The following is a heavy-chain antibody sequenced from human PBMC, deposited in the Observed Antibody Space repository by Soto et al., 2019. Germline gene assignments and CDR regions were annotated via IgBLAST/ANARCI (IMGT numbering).Heavy chain of an antibody. D-gene: IGHD6-19*01. V-gene: IGHV3-30*18. CDR3: AKDQGYSSGWPTPFRDEGGRYGMDV. Sequence: PGGSLRLSCAASGFTFSSYGMHWVRQAPGKGLEWVAVISYDGSNKYYADSVKGRFTISRDNSKNTLYLQMNSLRAEDTAVYYCAKDQGYSSGWPTPFRDEGGRYGMDVWGQGTTVTVSS. J-gene: IGHJ6*02. CDR2: ISYDGSNK. CDR1: GFTFSSYG.